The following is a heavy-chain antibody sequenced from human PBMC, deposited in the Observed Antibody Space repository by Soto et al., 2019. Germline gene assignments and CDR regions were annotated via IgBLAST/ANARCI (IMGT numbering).Heavy chain of an antibody. D-gene: IGHD2-15*01. CDR1: GFTFSSYW. CDR3: VRTGLVVAAATREDY. V-gene: IGHV3-74*01. J-gene: IGHJ4*02. Sequence: EVQLVESGGGLVQPGGSLRLSCAASGFTFSSYWMHWVRQAPGKGLVWVSRINSDGSSTSYADSVKGRFTISRDNAKNTLYLQMNSLRAEDTAVYYWVRTGLVVAAATREDYWGQGTLVTVSS. CDR2: INSDGSST.